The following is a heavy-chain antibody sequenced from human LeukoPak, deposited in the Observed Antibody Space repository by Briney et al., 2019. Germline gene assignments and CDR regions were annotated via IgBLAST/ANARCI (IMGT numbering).Heavy chain of an antibody. CDR3: ALSYSSGSYVH. D-gene: IGHD1-26*01. J-gene: IGHJ4*02. CDR2: IYYSGST. V-gene: IGHV4-59*01. CDR1: GGSFSGYY. Sequence: SETLSLTCAVYGGSFSGYYWSWIRQPPGKGLEWIGYIYYSGSTNYNPSLKSRVTISVDTSKNQFSLKLSSVTAADTAVYYCALSYSSGSYVHWGQGTLVTVSS.